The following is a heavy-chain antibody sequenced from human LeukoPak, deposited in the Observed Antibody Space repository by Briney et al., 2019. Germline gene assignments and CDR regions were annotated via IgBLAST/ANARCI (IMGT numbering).Heavy chain of an antibody. CDR2: LSDVGTN. D-gene: IGHD4-23*01. Sequence: SETLSLTCAVSGVSISSYYWSWIRQPPGKGLEWIGYLSDVGTNDYNPSLKGRVTISRDTSKNQFSLRLSSVTAADAAVYHCARDKAPGGKRWFDPWGQGALVIVSS. J-gene: IGHJ5*02. CDR3: ARDKAPGGKRWFDP. CDR1: GVSISSYY. V-gene: IGHV4-59*01.